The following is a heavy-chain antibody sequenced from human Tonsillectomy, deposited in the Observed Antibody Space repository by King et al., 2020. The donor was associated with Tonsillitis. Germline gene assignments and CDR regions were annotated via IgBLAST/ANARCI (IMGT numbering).Heavy chain of an antibody. CDR3: AGDDEYGANALTYHYYGMDV. CDR1: GYAFSSYY. J-gene: IGHJ6*02. Sequence: VQLVESGAGVWKPGASVKISCKASGYAFSSYYIHWVRQAPGQGLEWVGIINPNGGSTSYPQTFRGRVTMTRDTSTSTVYMELSSLTSEDTAGYYCAGDDEYGANALTYHYYGMDVWGQGTTVTVSS. D-gene: IGHD4-17*01. V-gene: IGHV1-46*01. CDR2: INPNGGST.